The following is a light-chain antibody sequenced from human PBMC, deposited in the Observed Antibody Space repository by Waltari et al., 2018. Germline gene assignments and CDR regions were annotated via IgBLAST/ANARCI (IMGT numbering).Light chain of an antibody. V-gene: IGKV3-20*01. Sequence: EIVLTQSPGTLSLSPGERATLSCRASQSVSRSLAWYQQKHGQAPRLLIYDASTRATGIPGRFSGSGSGTDFSLTISRLEPEDFAVYYCQKYVSLPATFGQGTKVEIK. CDR2: DAS. CDR3: QKYVSLPAT. J-gene: IGKJ1*01. CDR1: QSVSRS.